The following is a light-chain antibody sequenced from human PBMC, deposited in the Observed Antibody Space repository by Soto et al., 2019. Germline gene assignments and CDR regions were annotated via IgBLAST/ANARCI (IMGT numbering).Light chain of an antibody. CDR3: LLSYNGAQI. V-gene: IGLV7-46*01. J-gene: IGLJ2*01. CDR1: TGAVTSGHY. CDR2: DAT. Sequence: QAVVTQEPSLTVSPGGTVTLTCGSTTGAVTSGHYPDWFQQKAGQAPRTLIYDATKRHSWTPARFSGSLLGGKAALTLSGAQPGDEADYYCLLSYNGAQIFGGGTQLTVL.